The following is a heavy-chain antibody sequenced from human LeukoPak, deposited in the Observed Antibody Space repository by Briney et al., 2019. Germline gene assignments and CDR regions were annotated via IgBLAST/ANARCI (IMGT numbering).Heavy chain of an antibody. Sequence: GGSLRLSCAASGFTFSSNAMSWVRQAPGKGLEWVSAISGSGGSTYYADSVKGRFTISRENSKNTVYLQMSSLRAEDTAVYYCAKYPVALLQYYFYGMDVWGQGTTVTVSS. CDR2: ISGSGGST. V-gene: IGHV3-23*01. CDR1: GFTFSSNA. D-gene: IGHD2-21*01. CDR3: AKYPVALLQYYFYGMDV. J-gene: IGHJ6*02.